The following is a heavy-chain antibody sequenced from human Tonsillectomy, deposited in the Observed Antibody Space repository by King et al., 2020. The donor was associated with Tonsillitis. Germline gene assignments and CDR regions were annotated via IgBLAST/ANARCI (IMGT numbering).Heavy chain of an antibody. D-gene: IGHD5-18*01. CDR1: GFTFTSYW. J-gene: IGHJ4*02. Sequence: QLVQSGGGSVQPGESLRLSCAASGFTFTSYWMHWVRQAPGEGLVWVSRINGGGSSTTFACSVKGRFTISSDSAKNTLYLQMNSRRAEDTAVYYCAGEGSGDSYGSFDDWGQGTLVTVSS. V-gene: IGHV3-74*01. CDR3: AGEGSGDSYGSFDD. CDR2: INGGGSST.